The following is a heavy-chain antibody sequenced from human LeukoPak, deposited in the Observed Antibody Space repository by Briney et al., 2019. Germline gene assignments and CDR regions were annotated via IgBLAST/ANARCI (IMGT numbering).Heavy chain of an antibody. D-gene: IGHD4-23*01. Sequence: SVKVSCKASGGTFISYAIRWVRQAAGQGLAWMGGIIPIFGTANYAQKFQGRVTIPADEYTSTAYMELSSLRAEETAGYYCARDISYGGKGASGDYWGQGTLVTVSS. V-gene: IGHV1-69*01. J-gene: IGHJ4*02. CDR2: IIPIFGTA. CDR3: ARDISYGGKGASGDY. CDR1: GGTFISYA.